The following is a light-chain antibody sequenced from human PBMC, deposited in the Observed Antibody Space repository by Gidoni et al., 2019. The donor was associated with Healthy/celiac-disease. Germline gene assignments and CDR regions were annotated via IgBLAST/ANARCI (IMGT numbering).Light chain of an antibody. Sequence: QSPGTLSLSPGERATLSCRASQSVSSSYLAWYQQKPGQAPRLLIYGASSRATGIPDRFSGSGSGTDFTLTISRLEPEDFAVYYCQQYGSSPLTFXGXTKVXIK. V-gene: IGKV3-20*01. J-gene: IGKJ4*01. CDR1: QSVSSSY. CDR2: GAS. CDR3: QQYGSSPLT.